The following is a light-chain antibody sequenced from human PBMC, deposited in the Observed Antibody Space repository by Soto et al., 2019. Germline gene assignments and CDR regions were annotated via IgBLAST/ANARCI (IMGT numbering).Light chain of an antibody. CDR2: KAS. CDR1: QSISSW. CDR3: QQYNSYSWT. V-gene: IGKV1-5*03. Sequence: DIQMTQSPSTLSASVGDRVTITCRASQSISSWLAWYQQKPGKAPKLLIYKASSLESGFPSRFSGSGSGTEFTLPSSSLQPYDFATYYCQQYNSYSWTFGQVTKVEIK. J-gene: IGKJ1*01.